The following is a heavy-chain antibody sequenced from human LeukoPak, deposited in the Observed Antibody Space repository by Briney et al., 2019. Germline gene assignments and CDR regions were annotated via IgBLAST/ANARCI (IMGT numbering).Heavy chain of an antibody. V-gene: IGHV4-61*01. D-gene: IGHD3-22*01. CDR2: IQYSGST. CDR3: ARYYDRSGYWSTPHFDY. Sequence: SATLSLTCTVSGDSVSGISFYWSWIRQPPGKGLQYIGYIQYSGSTNYNPSLKSRVTISVDTSKNQFSLKLSSVTAADTAVYYCARYYDRSGYWSTPHFDYWGQGTLVTVSS. J-gene: IGHJ4*02. CDR1: GDSVSGISFY.